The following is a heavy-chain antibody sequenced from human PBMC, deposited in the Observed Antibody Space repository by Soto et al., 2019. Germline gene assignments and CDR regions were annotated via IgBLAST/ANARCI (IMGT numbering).Heavy chain of an antibody. CDR1: GGSISSNNYY. D-gene: IGHD2-15*01. V-gene: IGHV4-39*01. CDR2: IYYSGST. Sequence: SETLSLTCTVSGGSISSNNYYWGWIRQPPGKGLEWIGSIYYSGSTYYNPSLKSRVTISADTSRNQFFLTLSSVTAADTAVYYCARGQVVVAAGSWFDPWGQGTLVTVS. CDR3: ARGQVVVAAGSWFDP. J-gene: IGHJ5*02.